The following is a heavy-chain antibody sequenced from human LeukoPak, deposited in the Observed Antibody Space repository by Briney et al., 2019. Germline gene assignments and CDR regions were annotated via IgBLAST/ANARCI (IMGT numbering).Heavy chain of an antibody. V-gene: IGHV4-61*09. D-gene: IGHD3-16*01. CDR3: ARDCEFCDLLFYMNV. Sequence: PSQTLSLTCTVSGGSISSTGYYWTWIRQPAGKGLEWIGHIDNSGSTNCNPSLKSRVTISEDTSKNQFSLNLTSVTAADTAVYYCARDCEFCDLLFYMNVWGKGTTVTVSS. CDR1: GGSISSTGYY. CDR2: IDNSGST. J-gene: IGHJ6*03.